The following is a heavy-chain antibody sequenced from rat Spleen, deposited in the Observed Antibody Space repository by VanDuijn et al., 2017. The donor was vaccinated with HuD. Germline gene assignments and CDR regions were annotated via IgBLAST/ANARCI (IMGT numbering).Heavy chain of an antibody. D-gene: IGHD1-5*01. V-gene: IGHV2-45*01. J-gene: IGHJ2*01. Sequence: QVQLMESGPGLVQPSETLSLTCTVSGFSLSNYSVHWVRQPPGKGLEWVGVMWRSGSTEYNSALKSRLSISRDTSKNQIFLKMNSLQTEDTATYYCAREGIGTTTDYWGQGVMVTVSS. CDR2: MWRSGST. CDR1: GFSLSNYS. CDR3: AREGIGTTTDY.